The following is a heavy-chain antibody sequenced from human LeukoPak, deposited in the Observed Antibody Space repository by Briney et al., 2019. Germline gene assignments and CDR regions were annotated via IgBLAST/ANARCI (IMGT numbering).Heavy chain of an antibody. D-gene: IGHD2-15*01. CDR3: AKGRAVEVVAAFNY. Sequence: GGSLRLSCAASGFTFSSYGMHWVRQAPGKGLEWVAVISYDGSNKYYADSVKGRFTISRDNSKNTLYLQMNSLRAEDTAVYYCAKGRAVEVVAAFNYWGQGTVVTVSS. J-gene: IGHJ4*02. CDR2: ISYDGSNK. CDR1: GFTFSSYG. V-gene: IGHV3-30*18.